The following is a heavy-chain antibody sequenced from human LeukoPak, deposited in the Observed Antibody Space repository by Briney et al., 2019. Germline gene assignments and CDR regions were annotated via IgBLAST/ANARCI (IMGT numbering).Heavy chain of an antibody. J-gene: IGHJ4*02. CDR3: AKGYYGDKYDYFDY. CDR1: ASTFSTYA. CDR2: ITAANGDGDT. D-gene: IGHD4-23*01. Sequence: GRSLRLSCAPSASTFSTYASIWARRAPGNGLEWVSTITAANGDGDTYYADSVKGRFTISRDNSKNTMYLQMNSLRAEDTAIYYCAKGYYGDKYDYFDYWGQGTLVTVSS. V-gene: IGHV3-23*01.